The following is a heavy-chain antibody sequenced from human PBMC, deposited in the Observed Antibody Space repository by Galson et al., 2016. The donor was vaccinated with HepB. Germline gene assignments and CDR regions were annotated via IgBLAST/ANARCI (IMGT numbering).Heavy chain of an antibody. J-gene: IGHJ4*02. Sequence: TLSLTCSVSGGSISSSGYYWSWIRQHPGKALEWIGYIYYSGSTFYDPSLKSRVTILLDTSKNQFSLKLSSVSAADTAVYYCARGVYGSENYSMYYFDYWGQGTLVTVPS. V-gene: IGHV4-31*03. CDR2: IYYSGST. CDR1: GGSISSSGYY. D-gene: IGHD3-10*01. CDR3: ARGVYGSENYSMYYFDY.